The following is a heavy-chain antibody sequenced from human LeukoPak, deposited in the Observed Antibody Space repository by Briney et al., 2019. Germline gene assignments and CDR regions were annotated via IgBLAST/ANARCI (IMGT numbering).Heavy chain of an antibody. CDR1: GFTFTSYA. J-gene: IGHJ4*02. D-gene: IGHD6-19*01. Sequence: PGRSLRLSCAASGFTFTSYAMHWVRQAPGKGLEWVAVISYDGSYKYSADSVKGRFTISRDNSKNTVYLQMNSLRVEDTAVYYCARATESSGWSWGQGTPVTVSS. CDR3: ARATESSGWS. V-gene: IGHV3-30-3*01. CDR2: ISYDGSYK.